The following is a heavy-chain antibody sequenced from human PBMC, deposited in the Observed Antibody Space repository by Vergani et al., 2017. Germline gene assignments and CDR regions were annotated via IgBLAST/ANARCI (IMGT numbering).Heavy chain of an antibody. J-gene: IGHJ2*01. CDR1: GFTFDDYA. CDR2: ISWNSGSI. V-gene: IGHV3-9*01. Sequence: EVQLVESGGGLVQPGRSLRLSCAASGFTFDDYAMHWVRQAPGKGLEWVSGISWNSGSIGYADSVKGRFTISRDNAKNSLYLQMNSLRAEDTALYYCAKAVTLESYCGGDCPMGDYWYFDLWGRGTLVTVSS. D-gene: IGHD2-21*02. CDR3: AKAVTLESYCGGDCPMGDYWYFDL.